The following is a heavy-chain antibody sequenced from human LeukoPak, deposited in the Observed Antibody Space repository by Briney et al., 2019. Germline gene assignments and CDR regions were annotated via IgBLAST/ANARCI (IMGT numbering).Heavy chain of an antibody. CDR2: IKQDGSEK. J-gene: IGHJ4*02. CDR3: AREPYYYDSSGYYYDIFDY. D-gene: IGHD3-22*01. Sequence: PGGSLRLSCAASGFTFSSYAMSWVRQAPGKGLEWVANIKQDGSEKYYVDSVKGRFTISRYNAKNSLYLQMNSLRAEDTAVYYCAREPYYYDSSGYYYDIFDYWGQGTLVTVSS. V-gene: IGHV3-7*01. CDR1: GFTFSSYA.